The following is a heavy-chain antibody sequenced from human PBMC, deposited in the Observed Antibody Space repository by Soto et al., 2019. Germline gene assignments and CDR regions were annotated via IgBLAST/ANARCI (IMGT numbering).Heavy chain of an antibody. CDR1: GFTFSDYY. J-gene: IGHJ3*02. V-gene: IGHV3-11*01. CDR3: ARDRAYPDAFDI. Sequence: QVQLVESGGGLVKPGGSLRLSCAASGFTFSDYYMSWIRQAPGKGLEWVSYISHGCTTIYYTDSVKGRFTISRDNAKNSLYLQMNSLRAEDTAVYYCARDRAYPDAFDIWGQGTMVTVSS. CDR2: ISHGCTTI.